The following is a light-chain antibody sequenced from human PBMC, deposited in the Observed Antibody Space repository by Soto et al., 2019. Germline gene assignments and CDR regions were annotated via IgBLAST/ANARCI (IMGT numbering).Light chain of an antibody. V-gene: IGLV1-40*01. CDR2: GNS. Sequence: QLVLTQPPSVSGAPGQRVTFSCTGSSSNIGAGYDVHWYQQLPGTAPKLLIYGNSNRPSGVPDRFSGSKSGTSASLAITGLQAEDEADYYCQSYDSSLSDPPYVFGTGTKVTVL. CDR3: QSYDSSLSDPPYV. CDR1: SSNIGAGYD. J-gene: IGLJ1*01.